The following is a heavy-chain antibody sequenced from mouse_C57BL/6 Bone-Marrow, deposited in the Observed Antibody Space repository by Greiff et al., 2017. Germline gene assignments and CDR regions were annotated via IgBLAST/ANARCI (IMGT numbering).Heavy chain of an antibody. Sequence: QVQLQQSGAELVRPGTSVKVSCKASGYAFTNYLIEWVKQRPGQGLEWIGVINPGSGGTNYNEKFKGKATLTADKSSSTAYMQLSSLTSEDSAVYFCARRRRSRWLLRECAYCGQGTLVTVSA. J-gene: IGHJ3*01. D-gene: IGHD2-3*01. CDR3: ARRRRSRWLLRECAY. V-gene: IGHV1-54*01. CDR2: INPGSGGT. CDR1: GYAFTNYL.